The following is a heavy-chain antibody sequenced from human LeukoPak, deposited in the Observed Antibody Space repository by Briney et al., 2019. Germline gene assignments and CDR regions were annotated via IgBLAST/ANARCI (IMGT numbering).Heavy chain of an antibody. CDR1: GGSISSGGYS. D-gene: IGHD3-16*01. Sequence: SQTLSLTWAVSGGSISSGGYSWSRLRQPPGKGLEWIGYIYHSGSTYYNPSLKSRVTISVDRSKNQFSLKLSSVTAADTAVYYCASQGGDAFDIWGQGTMVTVSS. V-gene: IGHV4-30-2*01. CDR3: ASQGGDAFDI. CDR2: IYHSGST. J-gene: IGHJ3*02.